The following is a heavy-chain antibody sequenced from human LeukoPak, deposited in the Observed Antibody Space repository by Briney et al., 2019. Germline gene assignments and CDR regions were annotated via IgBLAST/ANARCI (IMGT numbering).Heavy chain of an antibody. CDR1: GFTFSSYG. Sequence: GGSLRLSCAASGFTFSSYGMHWVRQAPGKGLEWVAFIRYDGSNKYYADSVKGRFTISRDNSKNTLYLQMNSLRAEDTAVYYCAKDRSSSWYAFDIWGQGTMVTVSS. CDR3: AKDRSSSWYAFDI. CDR2: IRYDGSNK. D-gene: IGHD6-13*01. V-gene: IGHV3-30*02. J-gene: IGHJ3*02.